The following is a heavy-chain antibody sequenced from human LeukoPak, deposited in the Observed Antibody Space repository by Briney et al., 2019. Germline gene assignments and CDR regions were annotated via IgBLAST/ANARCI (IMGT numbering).Heavy chain of an antibody. J-gene: IGHJ5*02. Sequence: PSETLSLTCTVSGGSISSYYWSWIRQPPGKGLEWIGYIYYSGSTNYNPSLKSRVTISVDTSKNQFSLKLSSVTAADTAVYYCARSGSRGYCSSTSCQGTNWFDPWGQGTLVTVSS. V-gene: IGHV4-59*01. D-gene: IGHD2-2*01. CDR3: ARSGSRGYCSSTSCQGTNWFDP. CDR2: IYYSGST. CDR1: GGSISSYY.